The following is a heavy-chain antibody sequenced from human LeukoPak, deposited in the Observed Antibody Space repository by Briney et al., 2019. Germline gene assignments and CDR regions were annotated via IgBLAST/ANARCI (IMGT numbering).Heavy chain of an antibody. CDR2: ISWNSGSI. Sequence: SGGSLRLSCAASGFTFDDYAMHWVRQAPGEGLEWVSGISWNSGSIGYADSVKGRFTISRDNAKNSLYLQMNSPRAEDTASYYCAKASVVVITTGDFDYWGQGTLVTVSS. D-gene: IGHD3-22*01. V-gene: IGHV3-9*01. CDR1: GFTFDDYA. CDR3: AKASVVVITTGDFDY. J-gene: IGHJ4*02.